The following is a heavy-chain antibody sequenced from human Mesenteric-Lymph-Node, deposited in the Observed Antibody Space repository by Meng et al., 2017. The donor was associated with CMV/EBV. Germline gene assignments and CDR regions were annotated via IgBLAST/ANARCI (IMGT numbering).Heavy chain of an antibody. D-gene: IGHD3-10*01. J-gene: IGHJ4*02. CDR2: ISSSGKTI. CDR1: GFTFSDYY. CDR3: ARDLLPVLTAVRGVPYYFDH. Sequence: GGSLRLSCTASGFTFSDYYMSWIRQTPGKGLEWVSYISSSGKTIYYADSVKGRFTISRDNAKNSLFLQMNSLRAEDTAVYYCARDLLPVLTAVRGVPYYFDHWDQGTLVTVSS. V-gene: IGHV3-11*04.